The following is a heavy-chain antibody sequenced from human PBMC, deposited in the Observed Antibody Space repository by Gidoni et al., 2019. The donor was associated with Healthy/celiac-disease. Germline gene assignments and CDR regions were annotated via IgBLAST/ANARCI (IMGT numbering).Heavy chain of an antibody. CDR2: ISSSSSYI. Sequence: EVQLVESGGGLVKPGGSLRLSCAASGFTFSSYSMNWVRQAPGKGLEWVSSISSSSSYIYYADSVKGRFTISRDNAKNSLYLQMNSLRAEDTAVYYCARDASFANYYYGMDVWGQGTTVTVSS. D-gene: IGHD3-3*01. CDR1: GFTFSSYS. J-gene: IGHJ6*02. CDR3: ARDASFANYYYGMDV. V-gene: IGHV3-21*01.